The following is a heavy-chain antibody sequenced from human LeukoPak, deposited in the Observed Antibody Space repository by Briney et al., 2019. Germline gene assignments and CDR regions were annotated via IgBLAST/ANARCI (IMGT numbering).Heavy chain of an antibody. V-gene: IGHV1-2*02. CDR3: ARGTEGGSGWDLTY. D-gene: IGHD6-19*01. CDR1: GYTFINFF. Sequence: ASVKVSCRASGYTFINFFMHWVRQAPGQGLEWMGWINPNSGGTNLAQKFQGRVTMTRDTSISTAYMELSSLRSDDTAVYFCARGTEGGSGWDLTYWGQGTLVTVSS. CDR2: INPNSGGT. J-gene: IGHJ4*02.